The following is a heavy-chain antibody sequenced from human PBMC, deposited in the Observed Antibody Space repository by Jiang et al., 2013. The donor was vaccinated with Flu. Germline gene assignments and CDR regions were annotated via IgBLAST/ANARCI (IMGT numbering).Heavy chain of an antibody. V-gene: IGHV6-1*01. CDR2: TYYRSKWYN. D-gene: IGHD4-17*01. CDR3: ARDVYTVKKGGYYGMDV. CDR1: GDSVSSNSVA. Sequence: SQTLSLTCAISGDSVSSNSVAWNWIRQSPSRGLEWLGRTYYRSKWYNDYAVSVKSRITINPDTSKNQFSLQLNSVTPEDTAVYYCARDVYTVKKGGYYGMDVWGQGTTVTVSS. J-gene: IGHJ6*02.